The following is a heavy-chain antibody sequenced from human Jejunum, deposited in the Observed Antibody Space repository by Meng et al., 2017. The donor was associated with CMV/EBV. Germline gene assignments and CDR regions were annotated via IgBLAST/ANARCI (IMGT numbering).Heavy chain of an antibody. CDR1: GDSLSRNLW. Sequence: AVSGDSLSRNLWWSWGRQPPGKGLEWIGEISYSGSTKYNPSLQSRVTISSDTTNNRFSLRLNSVTAADTGVYFCARSPGFWSLDYWGRGTLVTVSS. CDR2: ISYSGST. D-gene: IGHD2-8*02. J-gene: IGHJ4*02. V-gene: IGHV4-4*01. CDR3: ARSPGFWSLDY.